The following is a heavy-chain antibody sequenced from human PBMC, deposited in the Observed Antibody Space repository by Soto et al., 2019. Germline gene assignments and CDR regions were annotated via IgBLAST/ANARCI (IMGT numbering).Heavy chain of an antibody. CDR1: GFNFDDYA. Sequence: GGSLRLSCAASGFNFDDYAMHWVRQVAGKGLEWVSGISWNSGSIGYADSVKGRFIISRDNAKNSLYLQMNSLRPEDTALYYCAKDIDISGYHPFSWGEGTKVTVSS. J-gene: IGHJ5*02. D-gene: IGHD3-22*01. V-gene: IGHV3-9*01. CDR2: ISWNSGSI. CDR3: AKDIDISGYHPFS.